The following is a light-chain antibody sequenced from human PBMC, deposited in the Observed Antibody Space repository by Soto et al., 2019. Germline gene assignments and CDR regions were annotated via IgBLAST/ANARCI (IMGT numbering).Light chain of an antibody. CDR2: AAS. CDR3: QHSYSYPLS. J-gene: IGKJ4*01. CDR1: QGISNY. Sequence: AIRMTQSPSSLSASPGDRVTITCRASQGISNYLAWYQQKPGKAPKLLIYAASTLDAGVPSRFSGSGSGTDFTLTISNLQSEDFATYHCQHSYSYPLSFAGGTKVDIK. V-gene: IGKV1-8*01.